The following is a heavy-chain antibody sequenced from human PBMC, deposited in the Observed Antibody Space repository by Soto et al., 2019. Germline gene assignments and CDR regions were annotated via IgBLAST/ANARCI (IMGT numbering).Heavy chain of an antibody. D-gene: IGHD6-13*01. CDR2: IYTSGST. Sequence: SETLSLTCTVSGGSISSYYWSWIRQPAGKGLEWIGRIYTSGSTNYNPSLKSRVTMSVDTSKNQFSLKLSSVTAADTAVYYCARXQRGGSWPNYYYYGMDVWGQGTTVTVSS. V-gene: IGHV4-4*07. CDR3: ARXQRGGSWPNYYYYGMDV. J-gene: IGHJ6*02. CDR1: GGSISSYY.